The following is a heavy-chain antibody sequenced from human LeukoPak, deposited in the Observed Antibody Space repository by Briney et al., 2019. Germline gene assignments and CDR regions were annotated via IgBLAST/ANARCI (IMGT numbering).Heavy chain of an antibody. D-gene: IGHD3-9*01. J-gene: IGHJ4*02. Sequence: PSETLSLTCTVSGGSISSYYWSWIRQPPGKGLEWIGYIYYSGSTNYNPSLKSRVTISVDTSKNQFSLKLSSVTAADTAVYYCASSLRGILTVDYWGQGTLVTVSS. CDR3: ASSLRGILTVDY. CDR1: GGSISSYY. V-gene: IGHV4-59*01. CDR2: IYYSGST.